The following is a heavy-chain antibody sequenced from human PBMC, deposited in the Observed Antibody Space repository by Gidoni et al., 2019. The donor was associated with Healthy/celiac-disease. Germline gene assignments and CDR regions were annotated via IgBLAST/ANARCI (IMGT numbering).Heavy chain of an antibody. J-gene: IGHJ5*02. CDR1: GYTFSSYE. CDR2: ISRIGSTI. Sequence: EVQLVESGGGSVPPGGSLRLSCTGPGYTFSSYERNLVRQAPGKGLEWVSYISRIGSTIYYTDSVKSRFTIARDNAKTSLYLQMISLRAEDTAVYYCARRYSSSWGAFDPWGQGTLVTVSS. V-gene: IGHV3-48*03. D-gene: IGHD6-13*01. CDR3: ARRYSSSWGAFDP.